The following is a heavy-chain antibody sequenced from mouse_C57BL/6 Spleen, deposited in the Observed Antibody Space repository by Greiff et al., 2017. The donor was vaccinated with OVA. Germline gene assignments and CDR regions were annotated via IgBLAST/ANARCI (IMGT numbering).Heavy chain of an antibody. V-gene: IGHV6-3*01. CDR1: GFTFSNYW. CDR3: TGAKFEDYERDWYFDV. CDR2: IRLKSDNYAT. J-gene: IGHJ1*03. D-gene: IGHD2-4*01. Sequence: EVKLEESGGGLVQPGGSMKLSCVASGFTFSNYWLNWVRQSPEKGLEWVAQIRLKSDNYATHYAESVKGRFTISRDDSKSSVYLQMNNLRAEDTGIYYCTGAKFEDYERDWYFDVWGTGTTVTVSS.